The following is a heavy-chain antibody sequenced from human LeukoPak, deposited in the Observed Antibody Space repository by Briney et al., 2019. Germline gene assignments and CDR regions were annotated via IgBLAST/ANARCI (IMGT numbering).Heavy chain of an antibody. CDR1: GFTFSSYV. Sequence: GGSLRLSCAASGFTFSSYVMHWVRQAPGKGLEWVAVISYDGSNKYYADSVKGRFTISRDNSKNTLYLQMNSLRAEDTAVYFCAREDIPDYWGQGTLVTVSS. CDR2: ISYDGSNK. D-gene: IGHD2-15*01. CDR3: AREDIPDY. V-gene: IGHV3-30-3*01. J-gene: IGHJ4*02.